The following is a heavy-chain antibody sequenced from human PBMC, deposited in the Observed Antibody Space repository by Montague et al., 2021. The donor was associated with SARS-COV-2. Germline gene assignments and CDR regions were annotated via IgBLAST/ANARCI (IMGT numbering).Heavy chain of an antibody. CDR1: GDSVSRNSAA. Sequence: CASSGDSVSRNSAAWNWIRQSPSRGPEWLGRTYYRSKWYNDYAVSVKSRITINPDTSKNQISLQLNSVTPEDTAVYYCARTSASSDYWGQGTLVTVSS. V-gene: IGHV6-1*01. CDR2: TYYRSKWYN. D-gene: IGHD1-26*01. CDR3: ARTSASSDY. J-gene: IGHJ4*02.